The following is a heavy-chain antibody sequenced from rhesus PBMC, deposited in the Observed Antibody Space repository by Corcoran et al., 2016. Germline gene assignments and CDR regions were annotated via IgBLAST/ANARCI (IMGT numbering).Heavy chain of an antibody. D-gene: IGHD4-23*01. CDR2: ISPYNDNK. J-gene: IGHJ4*01. CDR1: GYTFTCYY. Sequence: QVQLVQSGAEIKQPGASVKLSCKASGYTFTCYYMHWVRQAPGQGLEWIGLISPYNDNKCYEQNFQGRVTITTDTSTSTGYMELSSLRSEDTAVYYCTRGYSNGYFDYWGQGVLVTVSS. CDR3: TRGYSNGYFDY. V-gene: IGHV1-1*01.